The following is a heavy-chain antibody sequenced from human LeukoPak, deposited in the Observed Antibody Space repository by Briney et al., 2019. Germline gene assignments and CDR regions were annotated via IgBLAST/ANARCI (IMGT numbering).Heavy chain of an antibody. J-gene: IGHJ6*02. V-gene: IGHV1-8*01. CDR1: GYTFTSYD. D-gene: IGHD6-19*01. Sequence: RASVKVSCKASGYTFTSYDINWVRQATGQGLEWMGWMNPNSGNAGYAQKFQGRVTMTRNTSISTAYMELSSLRSEDTAVYYCARSNPRGAVAVRRYYYYGMDVWGQGTTVTVSS. CDR3: ARSNPRGAVAVRRYYYYGMDV. CDR2: MNPNSGNA.